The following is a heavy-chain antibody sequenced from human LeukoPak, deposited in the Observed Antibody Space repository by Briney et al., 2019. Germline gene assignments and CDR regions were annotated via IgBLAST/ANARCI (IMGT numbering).Heavy chain of an antibody. J-gene: IGHJ4*02. CDR1: GGSVSSGDYY. CDR3: ARSQVTGYDSSGYSFDY. D-gene: IGHD3-22*01. Sequence: SETLSLTCTVSGGSVSSGDYYRSWIRQPPGKGLEWIGYIYYSGSTYYNPSLKSRVTISVDTSKNQFSLKLSSVTAADTAVYYCARSQVTGYDSSGYSFDYWGQGTLVTVSS. V-gene: IGHV4-30-4*01. CDR2: IYYSGST.